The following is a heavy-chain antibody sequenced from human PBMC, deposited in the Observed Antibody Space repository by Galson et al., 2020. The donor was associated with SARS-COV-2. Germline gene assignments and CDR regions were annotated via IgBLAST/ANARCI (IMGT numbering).Heavy chain of an antibody. CDR1: AFTVSSNY. Sequence: GGSLRLSCAASAFTVSSNYMSWVRQAPGRGLEWVSVIYSGGSTYYADSVKGRFTMSRDDSKNTMYLQMNSLRAEDTALYYCAGSSISRAFYYWGQGTLVTVSS. D-gene: IGHD2-2*01. J-gene: IGHJ4*02. CDR2: IYSGGST. CDR3: AGSSISRAFYY. V-gene: IGHV3-53*01.